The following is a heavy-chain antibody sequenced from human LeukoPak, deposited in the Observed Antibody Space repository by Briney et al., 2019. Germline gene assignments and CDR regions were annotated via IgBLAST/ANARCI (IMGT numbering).Heavy chain of an antibody. CDR3: ARVDTAMVDYGMDV. V-gene: IGHV4-34*01. D-gene: IGHD5-18*01. CDR2: INDSGST. CDR1: GGSFSAYY. J-gene: IGHJ6*02. Sequence: SETLSLTCAVSGGSFSAYYWSWIRQPPGKGLEWVGEINDSGSTNYNPSLKSRVTISVDTSKNQFSLKLSSVTAADTAVYYCARVDTAMVDYGMDVWGQGTTVTVSS.